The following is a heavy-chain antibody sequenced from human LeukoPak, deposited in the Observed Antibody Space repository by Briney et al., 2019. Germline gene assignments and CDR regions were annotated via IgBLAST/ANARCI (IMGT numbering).Heavy chain of an antibody. J-gene: IGHJ4*02. V-gene: IGHV4-4*07. CDR3: ARDSSCWYVWDY. D-gene: IGHD6-19*01. CDR2: IYTSGGT. Sequence: KTSETLSLTCTVSGGSISSYYWSWIRQPAEKGLEWIGRIYTSGGTNYNPSLKSRVTMSVDTSKNQFSLKLSSVTAADTAVYYCARDSSCWYVWDYWGQGTLVTVSS. CDR1: GGSISSYY.